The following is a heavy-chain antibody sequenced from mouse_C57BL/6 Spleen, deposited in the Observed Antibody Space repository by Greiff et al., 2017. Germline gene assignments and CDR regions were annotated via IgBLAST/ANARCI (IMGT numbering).Heavy chain of an antibody. CDR2: IYPGGGYT. Sequence: VQLQQSGAELVRPGTSVKMSCKASGYTFTNYWIGWAKQRPGHGLEWIGDIYPGGGYTNSNEKFKGKATLTADKSSSTAYMQFSSLTSEDSAIYYCARDDYGSSYPFAYWGQGTLVTVSA. J-gene: IGHJ3*01. D-gene: IGHD1-1*01. CDR3: ARDDYGSSYPFAY. V-gene: IGHV1-63*01. CDR1: GYTFTNYW.